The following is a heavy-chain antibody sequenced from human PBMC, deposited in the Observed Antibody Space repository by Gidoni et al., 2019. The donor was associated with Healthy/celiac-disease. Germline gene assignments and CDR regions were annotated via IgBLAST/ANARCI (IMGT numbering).Heavy chain of an antibody. CDR1: GGSISSYY. D-gene: IGHD1-7*01. CDR3: ARQNSDWFDP. J-gene: IGHJ5*02. CDR2: IYYSGST. V-gene: IGHV4-59*01. Sequence: QVQLQESGPGLVKPSETLSFTCTVPGGSISSYYWSWIRQPPGKGLEWIGYIYYSGSTNYNPSRKSRVTISVDTSKNRFALKLSAVTAADTAVYYCARQNSDWFDPWGQGTLVTVSS.